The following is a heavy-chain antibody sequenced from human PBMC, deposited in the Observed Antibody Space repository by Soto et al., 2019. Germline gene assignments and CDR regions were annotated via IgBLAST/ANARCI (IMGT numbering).Heavy chain of an antibody. J-gene: IGHJ4*02. CDR3: ARLGDYDSSGYFSY. D-gene: IGHD3-22*01. V-gene: IGHV4-39*01. CDR1: GGSISSSSYY. CDR2: IYYSGST. Sequence: QLQLQESGPGLVKPSETLSLTCTVSGGSISSSSYYWGWIRQPPGKGLEGIGSIYYSGSTYYNPSLKSRVTISVDTSKNQFSLKLSSVTAADTAVYYCARLGDYDSSGYFSYWGQGTLVTVSS.